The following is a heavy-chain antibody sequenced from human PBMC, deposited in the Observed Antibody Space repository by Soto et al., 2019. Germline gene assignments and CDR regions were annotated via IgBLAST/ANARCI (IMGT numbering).Heavy chain of an antibody. J-gene: IGHJ4*02. Sequence: PSETLSLTCSVSGASITSAYWNWIRQPPGKGLEWIGYIYYSGSTNYNPSLKSRVTKSVDTSRNQFSLKLTSVTAADTAVYYCARQKLDVPAFFDNWGQGTLVTVSS. CDR2: IYYSGST. CDR1: GASITSAY. CDR3: ARQKLDVPAFFDN. D-gene: IGHD3-3*02. V-gene: IGHV4-59*08.